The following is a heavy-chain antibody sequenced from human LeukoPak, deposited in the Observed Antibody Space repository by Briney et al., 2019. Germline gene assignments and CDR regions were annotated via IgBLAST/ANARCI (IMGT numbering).Heavy chain of an antibody. CDR1: GFTFSSYD. CDR2: IGTAGDT. CDR3: ARTRGTYYYDSSGSDWYFDL. J-gene: IGHJ2*01. D-gene: IGHD3-22*01. Sequence: GGSLRLSCAASGFTFSSYDMHCVRQATGKGLEWVSAIGTAGDTYYPGSVKGRFTISRENAKNPLYLQMNSLRAGDTAVYYCARTRGTYYYDSSGSDWYFDLWGRGTLVTVSS. V-gene: IGHV3-13*04.